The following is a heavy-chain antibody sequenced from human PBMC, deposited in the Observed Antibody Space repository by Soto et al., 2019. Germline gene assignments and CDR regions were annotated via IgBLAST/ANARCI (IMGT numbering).Heavy chain of an antibody. D-gene: IGHD2-8*01. V-gene: IGHV3-15*07. CDR1: GFTFSNAW. CDR3: TTPLCSNGVCYSVY. CDR2: IKSKTDGGTT. J-gene: IGHJ4*02. Sequence: GSLRLSCAASGFTFSNAWMNWVRQAPGKGLEWVGRIKSKTDGGTTDYAAPVKGRFTISRDDSKNMLYLQMNSLKTVDTAVYYCTTPLCSNGVCYSVYWGQGTLVTVSS.